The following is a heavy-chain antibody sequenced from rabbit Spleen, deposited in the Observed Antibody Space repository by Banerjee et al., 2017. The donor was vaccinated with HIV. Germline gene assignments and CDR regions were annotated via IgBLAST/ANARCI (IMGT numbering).Heavy chain of an antibody. CDR1: GFSFSSNW. Sequence: LEESGGGLVKPGGTLTLTCTVSGFSFSSNWICWVRQAPGKGLEWIACIDTRDGDTDYANWPKGRFTISKTSSTTVTLQMTSLTAADTATYFCARDGDDAGYDFNLWGPGTLVTVS. D-gene: IGHD3-1*01. V-gene: IGHV1S45*01. CDR3: ARDGDDAGYDFNL. J-gene: IGHJ4*01. CDR2: IDTRDGDT.